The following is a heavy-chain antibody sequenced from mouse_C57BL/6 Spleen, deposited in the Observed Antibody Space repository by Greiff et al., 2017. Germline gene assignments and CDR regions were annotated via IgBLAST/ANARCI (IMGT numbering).Heavy chain of an antibody. CDR2: ISSGSSTI. CDR3: ARYYYDYDRYYFDY. J-gene: IGHJ2*01. V-gene: IGHV5-17*01. D-gene: IGHD2-4*01. CDR1: GFTFSDYV. Sequence: DVTLVESGGGLVKPGGSLKLSCAASGFTFSDYVMHWFRQAPKKGVYLVAYISSGSSTIYYADTVKGRFTISRDNAKNTLFLQMTSLRSEDTAMYYCARYYYDYDRYYFDYWGQGTTLTVSS.